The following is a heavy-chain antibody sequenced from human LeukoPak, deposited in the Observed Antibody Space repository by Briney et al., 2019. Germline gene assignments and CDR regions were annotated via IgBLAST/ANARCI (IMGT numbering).Heavy chain of an antibody. CDR1: RYTFTRYY. CDR3: ASWSSGYSSDAFDI. Sequence: ASVKVSCQASRYTFTRYYMHRVRQAPGQGLEGRGWINPNSVGTNHAQQFQRRVTMTRDTSISKAYMELSRLRSDDAAVYYCASWSSGYSSDAFDIWGQGTMVTVSS. CDR2: INPNSVGT. D-gene: IGHD3-22*01. J-gene: IGHJ3*02. V-gene: IGHV1-2*02.